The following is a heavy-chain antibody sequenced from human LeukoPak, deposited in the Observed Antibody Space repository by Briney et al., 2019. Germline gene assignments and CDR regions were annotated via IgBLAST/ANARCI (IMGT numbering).Heavy chain of an antibody. CDR3: ARDVPLVAATYYYYYYMDV. V-gene: IGHV1-2*02. CDR1: GYTFTSYG. D-gene: IGHD2-15*01. Sequence: ASVKVSCKASGYTFTSYGISWVRQAPGQGLEWMGWINPNSGGTNYAQKFQGRVTMTRDTSISTAYMELSRLRSDDTAVYYCARDVPLVAATYYYYYYMDVWGKGTTVTVSS. CDR2: INPNSGGT. J-gene: IGHJ6*03.